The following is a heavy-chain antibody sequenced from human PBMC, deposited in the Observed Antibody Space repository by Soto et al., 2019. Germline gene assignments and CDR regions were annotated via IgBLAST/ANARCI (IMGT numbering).Heavy chain of an antibody. CDR1: GYTFTSYG. D-gene: IGHD2-2*01. J-gene: IGHJ6*03. V-gene: IGHV1-18*01. CDR3: ARGDCSSTSCSYYYYYMDV. Sequence: ASVKVSCKASGYTFTSYGISWVRQAPGQGLEWMGWISAYNGNTNYAQKLQGRVTMTTDTSTSTAYMELRSLRSDDTAVYYCARGDCSSTSCSYYYYYMDVWGKGTTVTVSS. CDR2: ISAYNGNT.